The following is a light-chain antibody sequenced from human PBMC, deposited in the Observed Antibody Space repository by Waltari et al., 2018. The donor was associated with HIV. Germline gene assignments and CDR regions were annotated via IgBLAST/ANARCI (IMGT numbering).Light chain of an antibody. Sequence: QSALTQPRSVSESPGQSVTISCTGTSSDVGGYNYVSWYQQHPGKAPKLIIYDVTERPSGVPDRFSGSKSGDTASLTISGLQAEDEADYYCYSYAGSYTLIFGGGTKLTVL. CDR3: YSYAGSYTLI. V-gene: IGLV2-11*01. CDR2: DVT. CDR1: SSDVGGYNY. J-gene: IGLJ2*01.